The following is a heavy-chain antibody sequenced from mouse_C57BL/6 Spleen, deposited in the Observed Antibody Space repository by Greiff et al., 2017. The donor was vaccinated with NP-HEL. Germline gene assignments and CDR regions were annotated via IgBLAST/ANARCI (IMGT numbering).Heavy chain of an antibody. D-gene: IGHD2-4*01. CDR2: IDPENGDT. J-gene: IGHJ3*01. V-gene: IGHV14-4*01. CDR3: TTGGDDYDGRAWFAY. CDR1: GFNIKDDY. Sequence: EVQLQQSGAELVRPGASVKLSCTASGFNIKDDYMHWVKQRPEQGLEWIGWIDPENGDTEYASKFQGKATITADTSSNTAYLQLSSLTSEDTAVYYCTTGGDDYDGRAWFAYWGQGTLVTVSA.